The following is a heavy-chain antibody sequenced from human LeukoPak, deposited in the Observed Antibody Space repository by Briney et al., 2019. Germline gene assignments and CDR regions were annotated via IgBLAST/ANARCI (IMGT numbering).Heavy chain of an antibody. CDR2: MNPNSGNT. CDR1: GYTFTSYD. V-gene: IGHV1-8*01. CDR3: ARGGRRLLWFRGSPRTTNWFDP. D-gene: IGHD3-10*01. J-gene: IGHJ5*02. Sequence: GASVKVSCKASGYTFTSYDINWVRQATGQGLEWMGWMNPNSGNTGYAQKFQGRVTMTRNTSISTAYMELSSLRSEDTAVYYCARGGRRLLWFRGSPRTTNWFDPWGQGTLVTVSS.